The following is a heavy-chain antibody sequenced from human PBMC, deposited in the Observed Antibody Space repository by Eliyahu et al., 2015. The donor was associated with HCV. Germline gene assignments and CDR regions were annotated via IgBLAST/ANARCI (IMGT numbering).Heavy chain of an antibody. J-gene: IGHJ4*02. V-gene: IGHV3-23*01. CDR1: GFSFSSYA. CDR2: ISGSGGST. Sequence: EVQLLESGGGLVQPGGSLRLSCAASGFSFSSYAMSWVRQAPGKGLQWVSGISGSGGSTYYADSVRGRFTISRDNSKKTLYLQLNSLRAEDTAVYYCAKGGTYSSLFEFWGQGTLVTVSS. D-gene: IGHD6-19*01. CDR3: AKGGTYSSLFEF.